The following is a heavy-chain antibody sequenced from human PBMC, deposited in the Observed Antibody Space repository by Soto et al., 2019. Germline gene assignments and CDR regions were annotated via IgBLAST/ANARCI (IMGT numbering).Heavy chain of an antibody. CDR3: ARDLGGIAVAGTGSDYYYYMDV. V-gene: IGHV4-34*09. Sequence: SETLSLTCAVYGGSFSGYYWSWIRQPPGKGLEWIGEINHSGSTNYNPSLKSRVTISVDTSKNQFSLKLSSVTAADTAVYYCARDLGGIAVAGTGSDYYYYMDVWGKGTTVTVSS. CDR1: GGSFSGYY. D-gene: IGHD6-19*01. J-gene: IGHJ6*03. CDR2: INHSGST.